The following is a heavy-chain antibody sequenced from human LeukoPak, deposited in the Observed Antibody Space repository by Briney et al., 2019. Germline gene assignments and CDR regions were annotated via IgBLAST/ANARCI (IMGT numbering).Heavy chain of an antibody. CDR3: AREGGAEDFDY. J-gene: IGHJ4*02. CDR2: ISDNSRDM. V-gene: IGHV3-21*01. D-gene: IGHD2-15*01. Sequence: PGRSLRLSCAASGFTFSSDGMHWVRQAPGKGLEWVSSISDNSRDMYYAYSVKGRFTISRDNAKNSLYLQMNSLRAEDTAVYYCAREGGAEDFDYWGQGTLVTVSS. CDR1: GFTFSSDG.